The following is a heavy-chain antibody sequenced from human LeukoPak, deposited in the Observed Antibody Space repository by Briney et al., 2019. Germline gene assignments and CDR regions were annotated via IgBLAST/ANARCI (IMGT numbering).Heavy chain of an antibody. CDR1: GYTFISNG. CDR2: ISGYNGNT. V-gene: IGHV1-18*01. CDR3: ARDPLSSTTSQNWFDP. D-gene: IGHD2-2*01. Sequence: ASVKVSCKASGYTFISNGISWVRQAPGQGLEWMGWISGYNGNTNYAQKFQGRVTMTTDTSTSTAYMELKSLRSDDTAVYYCARDPLSSTTSQNWFDPWGQGTLVTVSS. J-gene: IGHJ5*02.